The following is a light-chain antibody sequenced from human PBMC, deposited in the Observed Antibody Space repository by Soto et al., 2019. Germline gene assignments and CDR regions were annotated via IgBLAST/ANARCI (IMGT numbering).Light chain of an antibody. J-gene: IGKJ5*01. V-gene: IGKV3-11*01. Sequence: EIVLTQSPATLSLPPGDRATFSCRASQSVRTSLAWYQQKPGQAPRLLIHDASTRATGIPARFSGGGSGTDFTLTISSLEPEDFAVYYCQQRSNWPITFGQGTRLEIK. CDR2: DAS. CDR1: QSVRTS. CDR3: QQRSNWPIT.